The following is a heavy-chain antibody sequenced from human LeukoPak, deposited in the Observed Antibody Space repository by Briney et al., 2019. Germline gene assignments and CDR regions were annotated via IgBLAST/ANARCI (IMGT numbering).Heavy chain of an antibody. CDR2: MYYSGST. J-gene: IGHJ6*02. CDR1: GGSISSGDYY. V-gene: IGHV4-30-4*01. D-gene: IGHD3-9*01. Sequence: PSQTLSLTCTVSGGSISSGDYYWSWIRQPPGKGLEWIGYMYYSGSTYYNPSLKSRVTISVDTSKNQFSLKLSSVTAADTAVYYCARVPYYDILTGYYPNSYYYYGMDVWGQGTTVTVSS. CDR3: ARVPYYDILTGYYPNSYYYYGMDV.